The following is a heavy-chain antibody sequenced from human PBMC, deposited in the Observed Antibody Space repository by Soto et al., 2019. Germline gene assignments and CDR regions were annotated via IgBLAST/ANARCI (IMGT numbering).Heavy chain of an antibody. CDR3: AGWPVGYYYYGMDG. Sequence: QVQLVQSGAEVKKPGASVKVSCKASGYTFTSYDINWVRQATGQGLEWMGWMNPNSGNTGYAQKFQGRVTNTRNTSISTSYRELSSLRSEDTAGFNCAGWPVGYYYYGMDGWGQGTTVTAS. V-gene: IGHV1-8*01. J-gene: IGHJ6*02. CDR2: MNPNSGNT. D-gene: IGHD3-3*01. CDR1: GYTFTSYD.